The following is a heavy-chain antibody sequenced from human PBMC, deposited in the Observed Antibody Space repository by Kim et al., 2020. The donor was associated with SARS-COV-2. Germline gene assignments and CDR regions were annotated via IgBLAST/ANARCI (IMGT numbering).Heavy chain of an antibody. Sequence: SVKVSCKASGGTFSSYAISWVRQAPGQGLEWMGRIIPILGIANYAQKFQGRVTITADKSTSTAYMELSSLRSEDTAVYYCARDAGMTTVVTEFDYWGQGTLVTVSS. CDR2: IIPILGIA. CDR1: GGTFSSYA. D-gene: IGHD4-17*01. CDR3: ARDAGMTTVVTEFDY. J-gene: IGHJ4*02. V-gene: IGHV1-69*04.